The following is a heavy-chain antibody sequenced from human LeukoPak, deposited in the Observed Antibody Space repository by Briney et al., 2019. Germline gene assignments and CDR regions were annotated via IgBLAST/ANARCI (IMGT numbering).Heavy chain of an antibody. Sequence: GASVKVSCKASGYSFIGYYIHWVRQAPGQGLEWLGSIFPNTGDTRYAQKFQGRVTMTRDTSISTASMELRRLKSDDSAVYYCARILPGAAPPYYMDVWGKGTTVTVSS. CDR1: GYSFIGYY. D-gene: IGHD2-15*01. V-gene: IGHV1-2*02. CDR3: ARILPGAAPPYYMDV. CDR2: IFPNTGDT. J-gene: IGHJ6*03.